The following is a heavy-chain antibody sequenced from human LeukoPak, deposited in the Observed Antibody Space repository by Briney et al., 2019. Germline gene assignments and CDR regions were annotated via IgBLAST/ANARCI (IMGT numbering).Heavy chain of an antibody. Sequence: SGPALVKPXQTLTLTCTFSGFSLSTTRVCVTWIRQPPGKALEWLARTDWNDAKYYNRSLKTRLTISKDTSKDQVVLTMTNVDPLDTATYYCARSPNMRSGDYGDYFDYWGQGTLVTVSS. CDR3: ARSPNMRSGDYGDYFDY. CDR2: TDWNDAK. J-gene: IGHJ4*02. V-gene: IGHV2-70*11. D-gene: IGHD4-17*01. CDR1: GFSLSTTRVC.